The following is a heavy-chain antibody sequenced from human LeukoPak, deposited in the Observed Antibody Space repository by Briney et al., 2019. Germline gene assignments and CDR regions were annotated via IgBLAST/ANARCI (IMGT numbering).Heavy chain of an antibody. CDR2: IIPILSIA. Sequence: ASVKVSCKASGGTFSSYAISWVRQAPGQGLEWMGRIIPILSIANYAQKFQGRVTITADKSTSTAYMELSSLRSEDTAVYYCATRICSSTSCLNYYFDYWGQGTLVTVSS. CDR1: GGTFSSYA. CDR3: ATRICSSTSCLNYYFDY. J-gene: IGHJ4*02. V-gene: IGHV1-69*04. D-gene: IGHD2-2*01.